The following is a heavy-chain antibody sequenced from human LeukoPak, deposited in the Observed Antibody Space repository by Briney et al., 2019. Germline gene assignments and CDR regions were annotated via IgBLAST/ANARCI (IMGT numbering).Heavy chain of an antibody. J-gene: IGHJ5*02. Sequence: GGSLRLSCAASGFTFSSYAMSWVRQAPGKGLEWVSAISGSGGSTYYADSVKGRFTISRDNSKNTLYLQMNSLRAEDTAVYYCAILTGYSSSWYSTWGQGTLVTVSS. CDR1: GFTFSSYA. CDR2: ISGSGGST. CDR3: AILTGYSSSWYST. V-gene: IGHV3-23*01. D-gene: IGHD6-13*01.